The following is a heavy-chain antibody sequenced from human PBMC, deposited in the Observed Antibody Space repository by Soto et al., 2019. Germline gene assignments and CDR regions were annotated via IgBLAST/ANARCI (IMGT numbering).Heavy chain of an antibody. D-gene: IGHD3-22*01. CDR1: GFTFSSYA. CDR3: AKVPLGVGVAWFDP. V-gene: IGHV3-23*01. CDR2: ISGSGGST. J-gene: IGHJ5*02. Sequence: PGGSLRLSCAASGFTFSSYAMSWVRQAPGKGLGWVSAISGSGGSTYYADSVKGRFTISRDNSKNTLYLQMNSLRAEDTAVYYCAKVPLGVGVAWFDPWGQGTLVTVSS.